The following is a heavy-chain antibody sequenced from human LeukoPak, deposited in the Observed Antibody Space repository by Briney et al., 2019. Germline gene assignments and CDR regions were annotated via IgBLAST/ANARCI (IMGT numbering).Heavy chain of an antibody. V-gene: IGHV3-30*02. D-gene: IGHD2-2*01. J-gene: IGHJ4*02. CDR1: GFTFSSYG. CDR3: AKVDRGYCSSISCYTFGY. Sequence: PGGSLRLSCAASGFTFSSYGMQWVRQAPGKELEWVAFIRYDGSNKYYADSVKGRFTISRDNSKNTLYLQMNSLRAEDTAVYYCAKVDRGYCSSISCYTFGYWGQGTLVTVSS. CDR2: IRYDGSNK.